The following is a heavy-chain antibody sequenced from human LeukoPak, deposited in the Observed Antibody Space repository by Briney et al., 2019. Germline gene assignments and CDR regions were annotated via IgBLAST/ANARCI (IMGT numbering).Heavy chain of an antibody. V-gene: IGHV4-34*01. Sequence: SETLSLTCAVYGGSFSGYYWSWIRQPPGKGLEWIGEINHSGSTNYNPSLKSRVTISVDTSKNQFSLKLSSVTAADTAVYYCARQDYYDSLFDYWGQGTLVTVSS. J-gene: IGHJ4*02. CDR3: ARQDYYDSLFDY. CDR1: GGSFSGYY. CDR2: INHSGST. D-gene: IGHD3-22*01.